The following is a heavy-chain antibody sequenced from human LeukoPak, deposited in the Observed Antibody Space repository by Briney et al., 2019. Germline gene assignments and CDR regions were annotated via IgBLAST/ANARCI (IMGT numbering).Heavy chain of an antibody. J-gene: IGHJ4*02. D-gene: IGHD6-19*01. CDR3: ARDRGSGWYDY. CDR2: IYIDGNI. CDR1: GFTFSTYA. Sequence: GGSLRLSCSASGFTFSTYAMHWVRQAPGRGLEWVSLIYIDGNIYYADSVKGRFTISRDNSKNTLYLQMSSLRAEDTAVYYCARDRGSGWYDYWGQGTLVTVSS. V-gene: IGHV3-66*01.